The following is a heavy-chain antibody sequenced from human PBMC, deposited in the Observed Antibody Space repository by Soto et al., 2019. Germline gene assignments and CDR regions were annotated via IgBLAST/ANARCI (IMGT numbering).Heavy chain of an antibody. D-gene: IGHD3-10*01. V-gene: IGHV4-59*08. J-gene: IGHJ6*02. CDR1: DDSSSNYK. CDR2: IDSNGGT. Sequence: KLPETLSLTCTVSDDSSSNYKWSWIRQPPGRRLEWIGYIDSNGGTSYNPSLQSRVTISIDTSTKQFFLKLSSVTAADTAVYYCVRQGFGRLHGLVDVWGQGTTVTVSS. CDR3: VRQGFGRLHGLVDV.